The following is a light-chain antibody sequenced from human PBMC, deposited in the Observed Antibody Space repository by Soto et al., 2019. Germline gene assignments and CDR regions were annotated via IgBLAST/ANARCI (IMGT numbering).Light chain of an antibody. CDR1: QSVSSSY. J-gene: IGKJ2*01. V-gene: IGKV3-20*01. Sequence: EIVLTQSPGTLSLSPGERATLSCRASQSVSSSYLAWYQQKPGQAPRLLIYGASSRATGIPDRFSGSGSGTLFTLTIRILEPEDFAVYYCQQFGHSPYTFGQGTRLEIK. CDR3: QQFGHSPYT. CDR2: GAS.